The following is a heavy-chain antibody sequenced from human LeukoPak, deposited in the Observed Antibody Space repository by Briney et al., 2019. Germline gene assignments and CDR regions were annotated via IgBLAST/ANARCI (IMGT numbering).Heavy chain of an antibody. CDR1: GGSISGYY. J-gene: IGHJ4*02. Sequence: PSEPLSLTCTVSGGSISGYYWSWIRQPPGKGLQFIGYIHYTGSTNYNPSLASRGTLSVDTSKSQFSLKLRSVTAADTAVYYCARLSKDTVVLPAAMAHYFDYWGQGTLVTVSS. V-gene: IGHV4-59*08. CDR2: IHYTGST. D-gene: IGHD2-2*01. CDR3: ARLSKDTVVLPAAMAHYFDY.